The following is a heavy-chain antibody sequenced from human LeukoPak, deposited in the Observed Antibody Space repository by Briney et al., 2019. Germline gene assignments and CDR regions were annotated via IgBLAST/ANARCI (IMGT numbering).Heavy chain of an antibody. V-gene: IGHV3-23*01. Sequence: GGSLRLSCAASGFTFSSYAMSWVRQAPGKGLEWVSAISGSGGSTYYADSVKGRFTISRDNSKNTLYLQMNSLKSGDTAVYYCTTYGSGRKFDYWGQGILVTVSS. CDR1: GFTFSSYA. CDR2: ISGSGGST. CDR3: TTYGSGRKFDY. D-gene: IGHD3-10*01. J-gene: IGHJ4*02.